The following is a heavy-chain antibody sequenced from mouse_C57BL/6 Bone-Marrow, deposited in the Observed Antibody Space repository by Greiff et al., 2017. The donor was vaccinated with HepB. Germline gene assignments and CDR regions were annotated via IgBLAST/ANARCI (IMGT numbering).Heavy chain of an antibody. D-gene: IGHD1-1*01. CDR3: ARDGAGSSSYYYAMDY. CDR1: GFTFSSYA. V-gene: IGHV5-4*01. J-gene: IGHJ4*01. Sequence: EVQGVESGGGLVKPGGSLKLSCAASGFTFSSYAMSWVRQTPEKRLEWVATISDGGSYTYYPDNVKGRFTISRDNAKNNLYLQMSHLKSEDTAMYYCARDGAGSSSYYYAMDYWGQGTSVTVSS. CDR2: ISDGGSYT.